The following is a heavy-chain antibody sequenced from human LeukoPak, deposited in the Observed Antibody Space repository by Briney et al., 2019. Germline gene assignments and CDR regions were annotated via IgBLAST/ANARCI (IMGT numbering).Heavy chain of an antibody. J-gene: IGHJ4*02. CDR3: ASGPFYDYVWGSYRDYFDY. Sequence: SETLSLTCAVSGFSISSGYYWGWIRQPPGKELEWIGSIYHSGSTNYNPSLKSRVTISVDTSKNQFSLKLSSVTAADTAVYYCASGPFYDYVWGSYRDYFDYWGQGTLVTVSS. V-gene: IGHV4-38-2*01. D-gene: IGHD3-16*02. CDR1: GFSISSGYY. CDR2: IYHSGST.